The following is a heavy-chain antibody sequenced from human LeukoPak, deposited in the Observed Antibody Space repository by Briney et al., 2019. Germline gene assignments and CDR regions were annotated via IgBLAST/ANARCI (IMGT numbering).Heavy chain of an antibody. D-gene: IGHD3-10*01. Sequence: SVKVSCKASGGTFSSYAISWVRQAPGQGLEWMGRIIPILGIANYAQKFQGRVTITADKSTSTAYMELSSLRSEDTAVYYCATSMVRGVITLYYFDYWGQGTLVTVS. V-gene: IGHV1-69*04. J-gene: IGHJ4*02. CDR2: IIPILGIA. CDR3: ATSMVRGVITLYYFDY. CDR1: GGTFSSYA.